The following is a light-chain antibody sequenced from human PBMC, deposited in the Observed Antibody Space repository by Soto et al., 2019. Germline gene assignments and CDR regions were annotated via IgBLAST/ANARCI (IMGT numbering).Light chain of an antibody. V-gene: IGLV2-14*01. J-gene: IGLJ2*01. CDR2: EVS. Sequence: QSALTQPASVSGSPGQSITISCTGTNTDVGAYNYVSWYQSHPGKAPELIIYEVSNRPSGISDRFSGSKSGNAASLTISGLQAEDDSDYYCSSYSDSSTHVVFGGGTKLTVL. CDR3: SSYSDSSTHVV. CDR1: NTDVGAYNY.